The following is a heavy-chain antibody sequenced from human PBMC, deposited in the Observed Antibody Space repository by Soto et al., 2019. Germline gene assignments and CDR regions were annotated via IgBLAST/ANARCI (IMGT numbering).Heavy chain of an antibody. CDR2: FLASGGNT. J-gene: IGHJ4*02. Sequence: ASVKVSCKASGYSFFSYYIHWVRQAPGQGLEWMGRFLASGGNTDYAQRFRGRVSMTRNTSSTNTVSLELTGLTSDDTAVYYCARGGATIFGVIDSWGQGTRVTVSS. CDR1: GYSFFSYY. CDR3: ARGGATIFGVIDS. D-gene: IGHD3-3*02. V-gene: IGHV1-46*01.